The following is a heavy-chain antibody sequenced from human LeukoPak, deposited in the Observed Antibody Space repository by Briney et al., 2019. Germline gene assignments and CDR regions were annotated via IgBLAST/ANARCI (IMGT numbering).Heavy chain of an antibody. CDR2: ISSSSSYI. CDR3: ASDVYSSSSPGDY. J-gene: IGHJ4*02. CDR1: GFTFSSYS. Sequence: AGGSLRLSCAASGFTFSSYSMNWVRQAPGKGLEWVSSISSSSSYIYYADSVKGRFTISRDNAKNSLYLQTNSLRAEDTAVYYCASDVYSSSSPGDYWGQGTLVTVSS. V-gene: IGHV3-21*01. D-gene: IGHD6-6*01.